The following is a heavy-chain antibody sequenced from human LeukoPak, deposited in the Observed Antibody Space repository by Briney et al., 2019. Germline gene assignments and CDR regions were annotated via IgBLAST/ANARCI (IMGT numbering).Heavy chain of an antibody. CDR3: TRTKDGYFQN. CDR1: GDSVSSNSAA. J-gene: IGHJ1*01. V-gene: IGHV6-1*01. Sequence: SQTLSLTCAISGDSVSSNSAAWDWIRQSLSRGLEWLGRTYYRSKWYNDYAVSVKSRITINPDTSKNQFSLQLNSVTPEDTAVYYCTRTKDGYFQNWGQGTLVSVSS. CDR2: TYYRSKWYN.